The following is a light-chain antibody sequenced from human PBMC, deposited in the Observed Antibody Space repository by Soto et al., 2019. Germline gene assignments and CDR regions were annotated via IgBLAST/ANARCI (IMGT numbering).Light chain of an antibody. CDR2: GAY. CDR3: HQSNDWPYT. Sequence: EIVMTQSPATLSVSPGERATLSCRASQSVRSNLAWYQQKPGQAPRLLIHGAYTRATGIPARFSGSGSGTEFTLTITSLQSEDFAVYYCHQSNDWPYTFGQGTKLEIK. J-gene: IGKJ2*01. CDR1: QSVRSN. V-gene: IGKV3-15*01.